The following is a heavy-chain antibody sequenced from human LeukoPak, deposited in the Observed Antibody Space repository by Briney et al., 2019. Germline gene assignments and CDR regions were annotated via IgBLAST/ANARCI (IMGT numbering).Heavy chain of an antibody. V-gene: IGHV3-23*01. Sequence: PGGSLRLSCAASGFTFSSYAMSWVRQAPGKGLEWVSAISGSSGSTYYADSVKGRFTISRDNAKNTLYLQMNSLRAEDTAVYYCAKPGASSWYSDYWGQGTLVTVPS. CDR2: ISGSSGST. CDR3: AKPGASSWYSDY. D-gene: IGHD6-13*01. J-gene: IGHJ4*02. CDR1: GFTFSSYA.